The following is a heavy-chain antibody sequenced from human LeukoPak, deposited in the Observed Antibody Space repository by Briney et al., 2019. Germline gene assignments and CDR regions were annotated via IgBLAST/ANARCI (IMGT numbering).Heavy chain of an antibody. V-gene: IGHV3-53*01. Sequence: GGSLTLSCASSGFTVSSDYMNWARQAPGKGLEWVSIISNAGSTSYADSVKGRFTISRDNSKNTLFLQMSSLRVGDTAVYYCAGRSLRSGGDYWGQGTLVTVSS. J-gene: IGHJ4*02. CDR1: GFTVSSDY. D-gene: IGHD2-15*01. CDR3: AGRSLRSGGDY. CDR2: ISNAGST.